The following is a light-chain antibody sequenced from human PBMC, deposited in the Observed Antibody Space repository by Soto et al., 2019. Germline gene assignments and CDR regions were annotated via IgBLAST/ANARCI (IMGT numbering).Light chain of an antibody. CDR1: SSDVGGYNH. CDR3: NSHTSSNTRV. V-gene: IGLV2-14*01. J-gene: IGLJ1*01. Sequence: SALTQPASVSGSPGQSITISCTGTSSDVGGYNHVSWYQHHPGKAPKLMIYEVSNRPSGVSNRFSGSKSGSTASLTISGLQADDEADYYCNSHTSSNTRVFGTGTKVTVL. CDR2: EVS.